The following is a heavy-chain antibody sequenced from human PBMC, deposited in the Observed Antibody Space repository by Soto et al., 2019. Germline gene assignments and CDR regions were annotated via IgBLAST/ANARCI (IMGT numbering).Heavy chain of an antibody. Sequence: QVHLVQSGAEVKKPGASVKVSCQGSGYAFTTYGITWVRQAPGQGLEWMGWISAHNGNTKYAQKLQGRVTVTRDTSTSTAYMELSSLRYDDTAVYYCARWGYGDYWGQGSLVTVSS. D-gene: IGHD3-16*01. CDR2: ISAHNGNT. CDR3: ARWGYGDY. CDR1: GYAFTTYG. J-gene: IGHJ4*02. V-gene: IGHV1-18*01.